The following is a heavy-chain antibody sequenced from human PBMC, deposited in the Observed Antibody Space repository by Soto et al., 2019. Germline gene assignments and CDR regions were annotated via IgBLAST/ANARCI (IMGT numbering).Heavy chain of an antibody. J-gene: IGHJ5*02. CDR2: INAGNGNT. CDR1: GYTFTSYA. Sequence: QVQLVQSGAEVKKPGASVKVSCKASGYTFTSYAMHWVRQAPGQRLEWMGWINAGNGNTKYSQKFQGRVTITRDTSASTAYMELSSLISEDTAVYYCARDRRDGYPGWFDPWGQGTLVPVSS. V-gene: IGHV1-3*01. D-gene: IGHD5-12*01. CDR3: ARDRRDGYPGWFDP.